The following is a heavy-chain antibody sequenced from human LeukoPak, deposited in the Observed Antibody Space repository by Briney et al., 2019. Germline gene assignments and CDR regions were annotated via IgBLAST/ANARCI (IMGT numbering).Heavy chain of an antibody. V-gene: IGHV3-21*04. CDR3: ARGARYFGSGSYDY. J-gene: IGHJ4*02. D-gene: IGHD3-10*01. CDR1: GFTLSSYT. Sequence: GGSLRLSCAASGFTLSSYTINWVRQAPGKGLNWVSSISSSSVHISYADSVKGRFTISRDNAKNSVYLQMNSLTAEDTAIYYCARGARYFGSGSYDYWGQGTLVTVSS. CDR2: ISSSSVHI.